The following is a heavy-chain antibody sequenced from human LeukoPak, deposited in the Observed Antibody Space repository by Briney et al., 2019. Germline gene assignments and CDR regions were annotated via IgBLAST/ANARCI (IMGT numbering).Heavy chain of an antibody. CDR1: GDSISSGNW. D-gene: IGHD6-13*01. Sequence: SGTLSLTCAVSGDSISSGNWWSWIRQPPGKGLEWIGYIYYSGSTNYNPSLKSRVTISVDTSKNQFSLKLSSVTAADTAVYYCARGQLASAAEYFQHWGQGTLVTVSS. J-gene: IGHJ1*01. CDR2: IYYSGST. CDR3: ARGQLASAAEYFQH. V-gene: IGHV4-61*01.